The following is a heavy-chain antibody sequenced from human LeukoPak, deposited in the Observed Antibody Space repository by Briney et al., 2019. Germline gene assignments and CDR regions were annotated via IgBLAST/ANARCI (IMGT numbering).Heavy chain of an antibody. CDR2: ISAYNGNT. V-gene: IGHV1-18*01. D-gene: IGHD3-22*01. CDR1: GYTFTSYG. J-gene: IGHJ4*02. CDR3: ARGVGYYYDSSGYYYGDY. Sequence: ASVKVSCKASGYTFTSYGISWVRQAPGQGLEWMGWISAYNGNTNYAQKLQGRVTMTTDTSTSTAYMELRSLRSDDTAVYYCARGVGYYYDSSGYYYGDYWGQGTLVTVSS.